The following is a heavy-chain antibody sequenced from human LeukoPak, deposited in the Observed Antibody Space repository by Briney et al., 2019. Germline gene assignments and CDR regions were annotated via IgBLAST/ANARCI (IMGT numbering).Heavy chain of an antibody. CDR2: INPNSGGT. D-gene: IGHD5-18*01. Sequence: ASVKVSCKASGYTFTGYYMHWVRQAPGQGLGWMGWINPNSGGTNYAQKFQGRVTMTRDTSISTAYMELSRLRSDDTAVYYCARSGYSYGYGDYWGQGTLVTVSS. CDR3: ARSGYSYGYGDY. J-gene: IGHJ4*02. CDR1: GYTFTGYY. V-gene: IGHV1-2*02.